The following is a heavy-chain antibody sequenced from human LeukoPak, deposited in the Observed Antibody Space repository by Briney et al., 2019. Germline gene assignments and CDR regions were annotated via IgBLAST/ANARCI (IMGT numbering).Heavy chain of an antibody. CDR3: ARGSARDSSGYYYDPLDY. CDR2: ISSSSSYI. Sequence: PGGSLRLSCAASGFTFSSYSMNWVRQAPGKGLEWVSSISSSSSYIYYADSVKGRFTISRDNAKNSLYLQMNSLRAEDTAVYYCARGSARDSSGYYYDPLDYWGRGTLVTVSS. D-gene: IGHD3-22*01. CDR1: GFTFSSYS. V-gene: IGHV3-21*01. J-gene: IGHJ4*02.